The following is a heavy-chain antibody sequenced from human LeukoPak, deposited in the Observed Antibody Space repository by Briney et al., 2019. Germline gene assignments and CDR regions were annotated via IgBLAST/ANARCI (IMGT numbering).Heavy chain of an antibody. CDR2: INHSGST. Sequence: SETLSLTCAVYGGSFSGYYWTWIRQPPGKGLEWIGEINHSGSTNYNPSLKSRVTISVDTSKNQFSLKLSSVTAADTAVYYCARHLEGSSSWYGEGDWFDPWGQGTLVTASS. D-gene: IGHD6-13*01. CDR1: GGSFSGYY. J-gene: IGHJ5*02. V-gene: IGHV4-34*01. CDR3: ARHLEGSSSWYGEGDWFDP.